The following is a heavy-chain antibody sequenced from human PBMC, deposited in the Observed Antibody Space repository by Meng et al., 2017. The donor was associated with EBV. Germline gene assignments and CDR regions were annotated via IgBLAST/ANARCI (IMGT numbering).Heavy chain of an antibody. CDR2: VNHAGRT. CDR1: GESFSGYY. V-gene: IGHV4-34*01. Sequence: HVQLQQWGAGLVKPSETLSLTCGLAGESFSGYYCSWVRQSPGKGLEWIGEVNHAGRTNFNPSLKSRVSISLDTSKNQFSLKLNSVTVADTAVYYCAEGRGTFDYWGRGTLVTVSS. J-gene: IGHJ4*02. CDR3: AEGRGTFDY.